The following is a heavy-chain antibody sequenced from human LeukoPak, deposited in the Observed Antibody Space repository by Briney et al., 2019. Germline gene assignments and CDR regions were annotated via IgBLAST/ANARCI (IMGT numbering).Heavy chain of an antibody. Sequence: AASVKVSCKASGYTFTGYYMHWVRQAPGQGLEWMGWINPNSGGTNYAQKFQGRVTMTRDTSISTAYMELSRLRSDDTAVYYCARSPSDYSKDYYYYYGMDVWGQGTTVTVSS. J-gene: IGHJ6*02. CDR2: INPNSGGT. CDR3: ARSPSDYSKDYYYYYGMDV. CDR1: GYTFTGYY. D-gene: IGHD4-11*01. V-gene: IGHV1-2*02.